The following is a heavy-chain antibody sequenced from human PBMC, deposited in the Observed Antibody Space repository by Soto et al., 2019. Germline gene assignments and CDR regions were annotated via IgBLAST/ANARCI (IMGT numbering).Heavy chain of an antibody. CDR2: IYHTGST. CDR3: ARATGTLRSRNCDY. V-gene: IGHV4-31*03. J-gene: IGHJ4*02. Sequence: SETLSLTCSVSGGSISTVGHYWTWIRQPPGKGMEWIGSIYHTGSTYYSKSLRSRLTMSVDTSKSQFSLRLSSVTAADTAVYYCARATGTLRSRNCDYWGQGSLVTVSS. CDR1: GGSISTVGHY. D-gene: IGHD1-1*01.